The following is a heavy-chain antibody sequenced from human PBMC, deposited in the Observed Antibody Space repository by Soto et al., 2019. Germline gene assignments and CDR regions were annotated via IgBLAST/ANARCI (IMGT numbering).Heavy chain of an antibody. J-gene: IGHJ5*02. CDR3: ARAIGSTSWDWFDP. Sequence: SETLSLTCAVYGGSFSGYYWSWIRQPPGKGLEWIGEINHSGSTNYNPSLKSRVTISVDTSKNQFSLKLSSVTAADTAVYYCARAIGSTSWDWFDPWGQGTLVTVS. V-gene: IGHV4-34*01. D-gene: IGHD2-2*01. CDR1: GGSFSGYY. CDR2: INHSGST.